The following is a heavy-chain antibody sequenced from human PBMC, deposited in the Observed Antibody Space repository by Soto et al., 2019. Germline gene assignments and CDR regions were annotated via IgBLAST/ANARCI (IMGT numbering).Heavy chain of an antibody. CDR1: GFAFSAYA. J-gene: IGHJ5*02. CDR2: ISGTGVPT. Sequence: GGSLRLSCAASGFAFSAYAMSWVRQAPGKGLECISLISGTGVPTLYAESVKGRFSVSRDNSKDTLFLEMNNLRDDDTAIYYCAKSFCSSSSCFFLGVDPGGPETLHTVST. V-gene: IGHV3-23*01. D-gene: IGHD2-2*01. CDR3: AKSFCSSSSCFFLGVDP.